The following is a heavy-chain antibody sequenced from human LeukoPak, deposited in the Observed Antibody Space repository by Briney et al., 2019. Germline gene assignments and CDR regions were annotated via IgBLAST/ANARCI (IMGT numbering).Heavy chain of an antibody. CDR2: ISSSGSTI. CDR1: GFTFSSYE. D-gene: IGHD3-9*01. Sequence: PGGSLRLSCAASGFTFSSYEMNWVRQAPGKGLEWVSYISSSGSTIYYADPVKGGFTISRDNAKNSLYLQMNSLRAEDTAVYYCARDPGLRYFDWAMSGYFDSWGQGTLVTVSS. J-gene: IGHJ4*02. CDR3: ARDPGLRYFDWAMSGYFDS. V-gene: IGHV3-48*03.